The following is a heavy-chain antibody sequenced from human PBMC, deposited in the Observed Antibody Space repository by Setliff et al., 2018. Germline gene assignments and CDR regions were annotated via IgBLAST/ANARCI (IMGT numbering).Heavy chain of an antibody. CDR1: GYTFTSYG. CDR2: ISTYTGNT. J-gene: IGHJ4*02. Sequence: ASVKVSCKASGYTFTSYGITWVRQAPGQGLEWMGWISTYTGNTNYAQKVQGRVSMTTDTSTNTAYMELRSLSSDDTAVYYCSRLVRYCTKTSCQGASGAELWGQGTLVTVSS. CDR3: SRLVRYCTKTSCQGASGAEL. D-gene: IGHD2-8*01. V-gene: IGHV1-18*01.